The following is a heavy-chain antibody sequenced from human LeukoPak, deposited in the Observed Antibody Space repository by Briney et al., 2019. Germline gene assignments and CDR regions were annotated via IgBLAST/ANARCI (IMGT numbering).Heavy chain of an antibody. CDR1: GFTFSRFG. CDR2: ISSSSSAI. CDR3: AQKGGTDH. J-gene: IGHJ4*02. D-gene: IGHD2-15*01. Sequence: VGSLRLSCAASGFTFSRFGMNWVRQAPGKGLEWISYISSSSSAIYYADSVKGRFTISRDNAKNSLYLQMNSLRDEDTAVYYCAQKGGTDHWGQGTPVTVSS. V-gene: IGHV3-48*02.